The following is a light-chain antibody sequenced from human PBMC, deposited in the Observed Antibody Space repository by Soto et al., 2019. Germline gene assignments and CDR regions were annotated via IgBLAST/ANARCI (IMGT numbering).Light chain of an antibody. J-gene: IGLJ1*01. CDR2: DDR. V-gene: IGLV3-21*02. CDR3: QVWDTSSDHSV. Sequence: SYALTQAPSLSVAPGQTAKITCGGNNIASKSVHWYQQKPGQAPVLVVYDDRDRPSGIPERFSGSNFGNTATLTITRVEAGDEADYYCQVWDTSSDHSVFGTGTKVTVL. CDR1: NIASKS.